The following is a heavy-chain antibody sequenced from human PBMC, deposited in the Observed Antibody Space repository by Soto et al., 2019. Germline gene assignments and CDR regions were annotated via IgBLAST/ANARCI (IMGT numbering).Heavy chain of an antibody. D-gene: IGHD2-2*01. CDR2: ISADNGNT. V-gene: IGHV1-18*01. CDR1: DYTFTSYG. CDR3: ATDCSSTTCYPWNWFDP. Sequence: QVQLVQSGAEVKKPGASVKVSCKASDYTFTSYGISWVRQAPGQGLEWMGWISADNGNTNYAQKLQGRVTMTTDTSTSTAYMELRSLRSDDTAVYYCATDCSSTTCYPWNWFDPWGQGTLVTVSS. J-gene: IGHJ5*02.